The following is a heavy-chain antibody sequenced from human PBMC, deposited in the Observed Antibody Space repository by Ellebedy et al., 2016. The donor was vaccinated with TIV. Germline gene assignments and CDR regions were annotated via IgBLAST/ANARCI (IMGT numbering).Heavy chain of an antibody. CDR3: GGFSGSWGAFDI. CDR2: IYYSGST. D-gene: IGHD1-26*01. J-gene: IGHJ3*02. CDR1: GGSITSGDYY. V-gene: IGHV4-61*08. Sequence: SETLSLXCIVSGGSITSGDYYWSWIRQPPGKGLEWIGYIYYSGSTNYNPSLKSRVTISVDTSKNQFSLKLSSVTAADTAVYYCGGFSGSWGAFDIWGQGTMVTVSS.